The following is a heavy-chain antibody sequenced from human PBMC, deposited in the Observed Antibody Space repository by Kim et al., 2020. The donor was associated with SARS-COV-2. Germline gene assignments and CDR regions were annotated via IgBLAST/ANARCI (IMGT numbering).Heavy chain of an antibody. CDR3: ARDLDDSGYDYYFDY. J-gene: IGHJ4*02. V-gene: IGHV3-30-3*01. CDR1: GFTFSSYA. CDR2: ISYGGGNK. D-gene: IGHD5-12*01. Sequence: GGSLRLSCAASGFTFSSYAMHWVRQAPGKGLEWVAVISYGGGNKYYADSVKGRFTISRDNSKNTLYLQMNSLRAEDTAVYYCARDLDDSGYDYYFDYWGQGTLVTVSS.